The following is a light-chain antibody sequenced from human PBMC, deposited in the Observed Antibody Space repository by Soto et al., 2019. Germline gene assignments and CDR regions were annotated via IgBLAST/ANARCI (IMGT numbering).Light chain of an antibody. CDR1: QSVRSW. Sequence: DSQIHPSPSSLSSSVVDRVPITCRASQSVRSWLSWYKQKQGRAHKFLIYDAYSLESGVPSRFSGSGSGKEFTLTIRNLQNDDFENYYCQQYDNYQITGGGGTTGDIK. CDR3: QQYDNYQIT. J-gene: IGKJ4*01. V-gene: IGKV1-5*01. CDR2: DAY.